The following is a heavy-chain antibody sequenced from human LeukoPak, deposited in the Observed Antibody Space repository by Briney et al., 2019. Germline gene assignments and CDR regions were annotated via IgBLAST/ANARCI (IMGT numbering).Heavy chain of an antibody. J-gene: IGHJ4*02. CDR3: ARDLGYCTNGVCHTRFDY. CDR2: IGSSSSYT. CDR1: GFTFSDYY. D-gene: IGHD2-8*01. Sequence: GGSLRLSCAASGFTFSDYYMSWIRQAPGKGLEWVSYIGSSSSYTNYADSVKGRFTISRDNAKNSLYLQMNSLRAEDTAVYYCARDLGYCTNGVCHTRFDYWGQGTLVAVSS. V-gene: IGHV3-11*06.